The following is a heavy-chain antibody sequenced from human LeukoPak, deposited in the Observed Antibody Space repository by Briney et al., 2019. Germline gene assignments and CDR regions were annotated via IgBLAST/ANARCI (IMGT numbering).Heavy chain of an antibody. J-gene: IGHJ4*02. CDR3: ARWRSGWY. CDR1: GGSISSSSYY. CDR2: IYYSRCT. V-gene: IGHV4-39*01. D-gene: IGHD6-19*01. Sequence: SETLSLTCTVSGGSISSSSYYWGWFRQPPGKGLQWLGRIYYSRCTYYNPSFKSRVTISVDTSKNQFSLKLSSVTAADTAVYYCARWRSGWYWGQGTLVTVSS.